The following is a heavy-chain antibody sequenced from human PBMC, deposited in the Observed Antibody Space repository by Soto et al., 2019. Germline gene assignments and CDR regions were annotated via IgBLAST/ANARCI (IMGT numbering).Heavy chain of an antibody. J-gene: IGHJ5*02. CDR2: IYYSGST. D-gene: IGHD3-16*02. Sequence: PSETLSLTCTVSGGSISSGDYYWSWIRQPPGKGLEWIGYIYYSGSTYYNPSLRSRASISMDTSKTQFSLKLSSVTAADTAVYYCAIERGAIDDGSWDYWFDPWGQGSLVTVSS. CDR1: GGSISSGDYY. CDR3: AIERGAIDDGSWDYWFDP. V-gene: IGHV4-30-4*01.